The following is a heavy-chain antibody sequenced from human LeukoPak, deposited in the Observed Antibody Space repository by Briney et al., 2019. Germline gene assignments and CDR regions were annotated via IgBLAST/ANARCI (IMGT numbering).Heavy chain of an antibody. Sequence: GASVKVSCKASGYTFTIYYMHWVRQAPGQGLEWMGIINPSGGSTTYAQKFQGRVTMTRDTSTSTVYMELSSLRSEDTAVYYCATCSSTSCYKGGLDYWGQGTLVTVSS. CDR2: INPSGGST. V-gene: IGHV1-46*01. CDR1: GYTFTIYY. D-gene: IGHD2-2*02. J-gene: IGHJ4*02. CDR3: ATCSSTSCYKGGLDY.